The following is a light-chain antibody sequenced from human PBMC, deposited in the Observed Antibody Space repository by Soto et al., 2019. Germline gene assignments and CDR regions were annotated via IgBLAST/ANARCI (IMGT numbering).Light chain of an antibody. CDR3: QVWDSSLVV. Sequence: SYELTQPLSVSVALGQTARITCGGNNIGSKNVHWYQQKPGQAPVVVIYRDTNRPSGIPERFSGCSSGNTATLTISRSQAGDEADYDRQVWDSSLVVFGGGSQLPVL. J-gene: IGLJ2*01. CDR1: NIGSKN. V-gene: IGLV3-9*01. CDR2: RDT.